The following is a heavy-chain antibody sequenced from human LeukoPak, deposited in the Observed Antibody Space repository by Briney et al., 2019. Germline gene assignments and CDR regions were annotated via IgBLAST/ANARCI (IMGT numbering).Heavy chain of an antibody. V-gene: IGHV5-51*01. J-gene: IGHJ4*02. Sequence: KVSCKASGYTFTSYGISWVRQAPGQGLEWMGIIYPGDSDTRYSPSFQGQVTISADKSISTAYLQWSSLKASDTAMYYCARHVAAGTFDYWGQGTLVTVSS. CDR3: ARHVAAGTFDY. CDR2: IYPGDSDT. D-gene: IGHD6-13*01. CDR1: GYTFTSYG.